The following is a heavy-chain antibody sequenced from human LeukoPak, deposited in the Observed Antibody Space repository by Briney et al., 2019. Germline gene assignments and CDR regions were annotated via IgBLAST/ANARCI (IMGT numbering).Heavy chain of an antibody. CDR3: ARPMVPAAMRYYYYGMDV. CDR2: MNPNSGNT. V-gene: IGHV1-8*01. Sequence: ASVKVSCKASGYTFTSYDINWVRQATGQGLEWMGWMNPNSGNTGYAQKFQGRVTMTRNTSISTAYMELSSLRSEDTAVYYCARPMVPAAMRYYYYGMDVWGQGTTVTVFS. CDR1: GYTFTSYD. J-gene: IGHJ6*02. D-gene: IGHD2-2*01.